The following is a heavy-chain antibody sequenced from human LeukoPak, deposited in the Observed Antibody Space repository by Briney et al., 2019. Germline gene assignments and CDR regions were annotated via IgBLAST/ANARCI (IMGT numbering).Heavy chain of an antibody. V-gene: IGHV3-30*03. J-gene: IGHJ4*02. D-gene: IGHD1-1*01. Sequence: PGGSLRLSCAASGFTFSSYGMHWVRQAPGKGLEWVAVISYDGSNKYYADSVKGRFTISRDNAKNSLYLQMNSLRAEDTAVYYCARDFSLTRLERPFDYWGQGTLVTVSS. CDR1: GFTFSSYG. CDR3: ARDFSLTRLERPFDY. CDR2: ISYDGSNK.